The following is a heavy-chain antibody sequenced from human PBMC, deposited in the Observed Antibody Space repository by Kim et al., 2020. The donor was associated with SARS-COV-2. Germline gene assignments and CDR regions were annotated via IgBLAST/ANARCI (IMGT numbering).Heavy chain of an antibody. Sequence: ASVKVSCKASGYSFIGYYMHWVRQAPGQGLEWMGWINPKSGGTNYAQKFQDRVTMTRDTSISTAYMELSRLRYDDTAVYYCARGCSTTSCQGGWFDPWGQGTLVTVSS. CDR2: INPKSGGT. V-gene: IGHV1-2*02. D-gene: IGHD2-2*01. J-gene: IGHJ5*02. CDR1: GYSFIGYY. CDR3: ARGCSTTSCQGGWFDP.